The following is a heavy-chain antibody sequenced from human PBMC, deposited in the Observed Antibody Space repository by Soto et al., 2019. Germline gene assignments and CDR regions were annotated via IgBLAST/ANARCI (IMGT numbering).Heavy chain of an antibody. J-gene: IGHJ5*02. CDR2: ISAYNGNT. D-gene: IGHD1-26*01. CDR3: ARILVGASANCFDP. CDR1: GYTFTSYG. V-gene: IGHV1-18*01. Sequence: ASVKVSCKASGYTFTSYGISWARQAPGQGLEWMGWISAYNGNTNYAQKLQGRVTMTTDTSTSTAYMELRSLRSDDTAVYYCARILVGASANCFDPWGQGTLVTVSS.